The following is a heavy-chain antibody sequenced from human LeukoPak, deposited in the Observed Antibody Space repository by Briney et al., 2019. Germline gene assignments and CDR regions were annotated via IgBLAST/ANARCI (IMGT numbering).Heavy chain of an antibody. J-gene: IGHJ4*02. Sequence: HSGGSLRLSCAASGFTFSSYAMSWVRQAPGKGLEWVSAISGSGGSTYYADSVKGRFTISRDNSKNTLYLQMNSLRAEDTAVYYCAKCNDFWSGYLLYWGQGTLVTVSS. V-gene: IGHV3-23*01. D-gene: IGHD3-3*01. CDR2: ISGSGGST. CDR3: AKCNDFWSGYLLY. CDR1: GFTFSSYA.